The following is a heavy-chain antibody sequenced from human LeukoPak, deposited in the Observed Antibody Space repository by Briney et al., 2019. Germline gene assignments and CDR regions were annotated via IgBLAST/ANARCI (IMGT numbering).Heavy chain of an antibody. D-gene: IGHD1-26*01. J-gene: IGHJ4*02. CDR2: IYTSGST. CDR1: GGSISSYY. Sequence: SETLSLTCTVSGGSISSYYWSWIRQPAGKGLEWIGRIYTSGSTNYNPSLKSRVTMSVDTSKNQFSLKLSSVTAADTAVYYCARDLDWECGSYPFDYWGQGTLVTVSS. V-gene: IGHV4-4*07. CDR3: ARDLDWECGSYPFDY.